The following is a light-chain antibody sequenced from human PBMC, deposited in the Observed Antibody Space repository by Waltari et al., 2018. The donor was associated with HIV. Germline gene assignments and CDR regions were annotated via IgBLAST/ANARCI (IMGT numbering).Light chain of an antibody. Sequence: SSVLTQPPSLSAAPGPTARITCGGNNIGGQRVRWYQQKPGQAPVLLIFDGSDRPPGIPGRFSGSNSGNTATLTISRVEAGDEADYYCQVWDRSIDHWVFGGGTKLPVL. V-gene: IGLV3-21*02. J-gene: IGLJ3*02. CDR2: DGS. CDR1: NIGGQR. CDR3: QVWDRSIDHWV.